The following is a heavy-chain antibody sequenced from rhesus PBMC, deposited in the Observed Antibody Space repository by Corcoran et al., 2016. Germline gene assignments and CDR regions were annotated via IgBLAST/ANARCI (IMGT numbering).Heavy chain of an antibody. D-gene: IGHD1-32*01. J-gene: IGHJ5-1*01. CDR2: IDGKSPTT. CDR3: VRDNWNNNRFEF. Sequence: QVKLQQWGKGLVKPSETLSLTCAVYGGSISGYYYWSWIRQAPGKGLEWIGNIDGKSPTTNYNPSLRNRVTISKDTSKNQFSLKLTSVTAADTAVYYSVRDNWNNNRFEFWGPGVLVTVSS. V-gene: IGHV4-73*01. CDR1: GGSISGYYY.